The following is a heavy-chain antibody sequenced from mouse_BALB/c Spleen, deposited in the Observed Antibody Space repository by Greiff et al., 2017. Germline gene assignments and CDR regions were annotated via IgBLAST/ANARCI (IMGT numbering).Heavy chain of an antibody. CDR2: ISYDGSN. V-gene: IGHV3-6*02. Sequence: EVKLVESGPGLVKPSQSLSLTCSVTGYSITSGYYWNWIRQFPGNKLEWMGYISYDGSNNYNPSLKNRISITRDTSKNQFFLKLNSVTTEDTATYYCARGGTLFAYWGQGTLVTVSA. CDR1: GYSITSGYY. D-gene: IGHD3-3*01. J-gene: IGHJ3*01. CDR3: ARGGTLFAY.